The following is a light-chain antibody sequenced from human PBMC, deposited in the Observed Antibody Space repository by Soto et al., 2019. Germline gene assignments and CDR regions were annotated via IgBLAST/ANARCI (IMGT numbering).Light chain of an antibody. J-gene: IGKJ5*01. Sequence: EVVLTQSPGTLSLSPGERATLSCRASQSVSSSYLAWHQQKPGQTPRLLVYGASSRATGIPDRFSGSGSGTDFTLTISRLEPEDFAVYYCQQHGGSPITFGQGTRL. CDR2: GAS. CDR1: QSVSSSY. V-gene: IGKV3-20*01. CDR3: QQHGGSPIT.